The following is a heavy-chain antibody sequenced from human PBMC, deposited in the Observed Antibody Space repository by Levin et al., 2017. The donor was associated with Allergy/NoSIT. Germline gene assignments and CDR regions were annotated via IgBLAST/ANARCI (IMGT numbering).Heavy chain of an antibody. V-gene: IGHV1-2*06. CDR3: PRGLRLEYFFDN. CDR2: IKPNSGDT. D-gene: IGHD2-15*01. CDR1: GYTFTGYY. J-gene: IGHJ4*02. Sequence: ASVKVSCKASGYTFTGYYIHWVRQAPGQGLEWMGRIKPNSGDTIFVQKFHGRVTMTRDTSINTAYMELSGLTSDDTAFYFCPRGLRLEYFFDNWGQGTLVSVSS.